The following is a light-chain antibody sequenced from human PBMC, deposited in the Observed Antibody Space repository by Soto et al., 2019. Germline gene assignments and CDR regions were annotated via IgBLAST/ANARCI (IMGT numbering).Light chain of an antibody. Sequence: QSVLTQPPSASGSPGQSVTISCTGARSDIDAYDYVSWYQQHPGKAPKLILYEVSKRPSGVPDRFSGSKSGNTASLTVSGLQAEDEADYYCSSYADTSNWVFGGGTQLTVL. CDR1: RSDIDAYDY. CDR3: SSYADTSNWV. V-gene: IGLV2-8*01. J-gene: IGLJ3*02. CDR2: EVS.